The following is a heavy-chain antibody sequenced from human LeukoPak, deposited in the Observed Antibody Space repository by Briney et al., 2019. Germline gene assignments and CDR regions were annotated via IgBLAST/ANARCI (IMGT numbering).Heavy chain of an antibody. J-gene: IGHJ4*02. CDR1: GFTFSSYS. CDR2: ISSSSSYI. CDR3: ARDCPFSFIAAAAPFDY. V-gene: IGHV3-21*01. D-gene: IGHD6-13*01. Sequence: PGGSLRLSCAASGFTFSSYSMNWVRQAPGKGLEWVSSISSSSSYIYYADSVKGRFTISRDNAKNSLYLQMNSLRAEDTAVYYCARDCPFSFIAAAAPFDYWGQGTLVTGSS.